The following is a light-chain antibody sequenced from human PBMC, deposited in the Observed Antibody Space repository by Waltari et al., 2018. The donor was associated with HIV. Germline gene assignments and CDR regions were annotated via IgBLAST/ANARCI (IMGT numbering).Light chain of an antibody. CDR3: SSYGDSLRVL. Sequence: QSALTQPPSASGSLGQPVTISCTRSSSDIGAYASVSWFQHHPRSAPKLLLYGVTRRPSTVSDRFSGSRSGSTAFLTVAGLQPDDEATYFCSSYGDSLRVLFGGGTNVTVL. V-gene: IGLV2-8*01. J-gene: IGLJ3*02. CDR2: GVT. CDR1: SSDIGAYAS.